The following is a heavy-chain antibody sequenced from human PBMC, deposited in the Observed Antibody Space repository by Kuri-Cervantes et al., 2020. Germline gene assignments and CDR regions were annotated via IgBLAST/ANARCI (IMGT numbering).Heavy chain of an antibody. CDR3: ARGLINLARPKFDY. D-gene: IGHD3-16*01. Sequence: SQTLSLTCAVYGGSFSGYFWTWIRQPPGKGLEWIGEINHRGSANYNPSLKSRVTISVDTSKKQFSLKVNSVTAADTAVYYCARGLINLARPKFDYWGQGTLVTVSS. V-gene: IGHV4-34*01. J-gene: IGHJ4*02. CDR1: GGSFSGYF. CDR2: INHRGSA.